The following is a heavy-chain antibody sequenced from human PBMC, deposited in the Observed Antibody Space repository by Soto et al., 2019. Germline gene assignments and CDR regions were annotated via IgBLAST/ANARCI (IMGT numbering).Heavy chain of an antibody. CDR2: ISSSSSTI. V-gene: IGHV3-48*01. CDR3: ARYKSITIFGVPDYYYYMDV. Sequence: EVQLVESGGGLVQPGGSPRLSCAASGFTFSSYSMNWVRQAPGKGLEWVSYISSSSSTIYYADSVKGRFTISRDNAKNSLYLQMNSLRAEDTAVYYCARYKSITIFGVPDYYYYMDVWGKGTTVTVSS. CDR1: GFTFSSYS. J-gene: IGHJ6*03. D-gene: IGHD3-3*01.